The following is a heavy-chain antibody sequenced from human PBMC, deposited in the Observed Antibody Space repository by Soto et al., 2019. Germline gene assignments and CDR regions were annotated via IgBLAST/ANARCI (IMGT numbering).Heavy chain of an antibody. Sequence: GASAKVSCKASGYTFTSYYMRWVRQAPGQGLEWMGIINPSGGSTSYAQKFQGRVTMTRDTSTSTVYMELSSLRSEDTAVYYCARVRVGATNAFDIWGQGTMVTVSS. J-gene: IGHJ3*02. CDR2: INPSGGST. CDR3: ARVRVGATNAFDI. D-gene: IGHD1-26*01. CDR1: GYTFTSYY. V-gene: IGHV1-46*01.